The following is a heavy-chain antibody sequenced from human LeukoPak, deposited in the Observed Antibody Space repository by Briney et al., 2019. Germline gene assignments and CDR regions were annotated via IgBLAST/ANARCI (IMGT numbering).Heavy chain of an antibody. CDR3: ARGNWNYEDY. CDR1: GFTFSSYG. Sequence: GRSLRLSCAASGFTFSSYGMHWVRQAPGKGLEWVAVISYDGSNKYYADSVKGRFTISRDNSKNTLYLQMNSLRAEDTAVYYCARGNWNYEDYWGQGTLVTVSS. J-gene: IGHJ4*02. CDR2: ISYDGSNK. D-gene: IGHD1-7*01. V-gene: IGHV3-30*03.